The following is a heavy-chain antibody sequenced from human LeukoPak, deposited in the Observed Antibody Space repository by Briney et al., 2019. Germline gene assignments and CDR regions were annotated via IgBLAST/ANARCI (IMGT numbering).Heavy chain of an antibody. J-gene: IGHJ5*02. CDR1: GYTFTSYY. CDR2: INSSGGST. CDR3: ARDFWGYDFWSGSSPFDP. Sequence: ASVKVSCKASGYTFTSYYMHWVRQAPGQGLEWMGIINSSGGSTSYAQKFQGRVTMTRDTSTSTVYMELSSLRSEDTAVYYCARDFWGYDFWSGSSPFDPWGQGTLVTVSS. V-gene: IGHV1-46*01. D-gene: IGHD3-3*01.